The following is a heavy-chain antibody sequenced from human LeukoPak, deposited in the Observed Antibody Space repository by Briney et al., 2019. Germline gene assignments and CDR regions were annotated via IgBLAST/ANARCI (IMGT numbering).Heavy chain of an antibody. Sequence: PSQTLSLTCTVSGGSISSGGYYWSWIRQHPGQGLEWIGYIYYSGSTNYNPSLKSRVTISVDTSKNQFSLKLSSVTAADTAVYYCARGYGTGYYYVPYDFWGQGTLVTVSS. V-gene: IGHV4-61*08. J-gene: IGHJ4*02. D-gene: IGHD3-22*01. CDR1: GGSISSGGYY. CDR2: IYYSGST. CDR3: ARGYGTGYYYVPYDF.